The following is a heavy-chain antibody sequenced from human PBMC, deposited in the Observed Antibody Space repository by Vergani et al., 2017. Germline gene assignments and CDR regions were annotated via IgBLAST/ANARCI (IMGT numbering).Heavy chain of an antibody. CDR2: IYPNGNG. J-gene: IGHJ5*02. V-gene: IGHV4-4*07. CDR1: GGSMSAFY. Sequence: QVHLQESGPGVVKPSDTLSLTCTVSGGSMSAFYWTWIRQPAGRGLEWIGRIYPNGNGNYNESLRSRLTMSIDTSRSQFSLKLSSVTAADTAVYYCARTRAALGNYYDSSGYGFDPWGQGTLVTVSS. CDR3: ARTRAALGNYYDSSGYGFDP. D-gene: IGHD3-22*01.